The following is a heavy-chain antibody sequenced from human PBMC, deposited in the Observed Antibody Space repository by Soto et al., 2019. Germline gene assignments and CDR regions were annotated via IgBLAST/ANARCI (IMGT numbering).Heavy chain of an antibody. CDR3: ATGGYNSGNTNKYYFDY. V-gene: IGHV3-30-3*01. D-gene: IGHD6-19*01. Sequence: PGGSLRLSCAASGFSLSSYAMHWVRQAPGKGLEWVAVISYDGSNKYYADSVKGRFTISRDNAKNTLYLQMNSLRAEDTAVYYCATGGYNSGNTNKYYFDYWGQGTLVXVSS. J-gene: IGHJ4*02. CDR2: ISYDGSNK. CDR1: GFSLSSYA.